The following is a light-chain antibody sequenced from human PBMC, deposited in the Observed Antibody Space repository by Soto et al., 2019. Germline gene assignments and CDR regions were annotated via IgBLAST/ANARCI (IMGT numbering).Light chain of an antibody. CDR3: QQYNSYSIT. J-gene: IGKJ5*01. CDR2: GAS. V-gene: IGKV3-20*01. CDR1: QSVSSSY. Sequence: EIVLTQYPGTLSLSPGERATLSCRASQSVSSSYLAWYQQKPGQAPRLLIYGASTRATGIPARFSGSGSGTEFTLTISSLQPDDFATYYCQQYNSYSITFGQGTRLEIK.